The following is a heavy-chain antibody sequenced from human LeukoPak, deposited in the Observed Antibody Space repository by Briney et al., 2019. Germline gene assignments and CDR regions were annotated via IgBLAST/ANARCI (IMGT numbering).Heavy chain of an antibody. D-gene: IGHD2-2*01. CDR2: IKQDGSEK. CDR1: GFTFSSHW. J-gene: IGHJ5*02. V-gene: IGHV3-7*01. CDR3: ARDDCSSISCYHNWFDP. Sequence: GGSLRLSCAASGFTFSSHWMSWVRQAPGKGLEWVANIKQDGSEKYYVDSVKGRFTISRDNAKNSLYLQMNSLRAEDTAVYYCARDDCSSISCYHNWFDPWGQGTLVTASS.